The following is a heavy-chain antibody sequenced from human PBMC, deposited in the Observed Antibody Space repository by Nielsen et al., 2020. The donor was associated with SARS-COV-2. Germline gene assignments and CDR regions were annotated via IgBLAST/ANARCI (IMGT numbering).Heavy chain of an antibody. Sequence: SETLSLTCTVSGGSISSGGDYWSWIRQHPGKGLEWIGYIYYSGSTYYNPSLKSRVTISVDTSKNQFSLKLSSVTAADTAVYYCARHYSSGWDLDYWGQGTLVTVPS. J-gene: IGHJ4*02. CDR1: GGSISSGGDY. CDR3: ARHYSSGWDLDY. CDR2: IYYSGST. D-gene: IGHD6-19*01. V-gene: IGHV4-31*03.